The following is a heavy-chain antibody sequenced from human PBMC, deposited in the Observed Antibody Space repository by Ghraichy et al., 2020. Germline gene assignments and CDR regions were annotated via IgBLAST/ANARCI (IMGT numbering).Heavy chain of an antibody. D-gene: IGHD3-22*01. V-gene: IGHV3-23*01. CDR2: ISGSGGST. CDR1: GFTFSSYA. J-gene: IGHJ4*02. Sequence: GESLRLSCAASGFTFSSYAMSWVRQAPGKGLEWVSAISGSGGSTYYADSVKGRFTISRDNSKNTLYLQMNSLRAEDTAVYYCAKAYDSSGYTYFDYWGQGTLVTVSS. CDR3: AKAYDSSGYTYFDY.